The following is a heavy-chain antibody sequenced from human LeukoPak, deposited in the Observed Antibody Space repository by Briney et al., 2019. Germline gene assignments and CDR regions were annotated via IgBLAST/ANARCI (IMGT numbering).Heavy chain of an antibody. J-gene: IGHJ4*02. V-gene: IGHV1-18*04. CDR1: GYTFTGYY. D-gene: IGHD3-9*01. CDR3: ARVGLAHYDILTGYYRGYFDY. Sequence: ASVKVSCKASGYTFTGYYMHWVRQAPGQGLEWMGWISAYNGNTNYAQKLQGRVTMTTDTSTSTAYMELRSLRSDDTAVYYCARVGLAHYDILTGYYRGYFDYWGQGTLVTVSS. CDR2: ISAYNGNT.